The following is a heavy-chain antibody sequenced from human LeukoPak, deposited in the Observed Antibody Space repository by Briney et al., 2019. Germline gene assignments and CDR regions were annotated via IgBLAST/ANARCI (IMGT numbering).Heavy chain of an antibody. V-gene: IGHV4-39*07. J-gene: IGHJ3*02. CDR3: AKAHLWVGDAFDI. CDR2: IYYSGST. D-gene: IGHD3-10*01. Sequence: SETLSLTCTVSGGSISSSSYYWGWVRQPPGKGLEWIGSIYYSGSTYYNPSLKSRVTISVDTSKNQFSLKLSSVTAADTAVYYCAKAHLWVGDAFDIWGQGTMVTVSS. CDR1: GGSISSSSYY.